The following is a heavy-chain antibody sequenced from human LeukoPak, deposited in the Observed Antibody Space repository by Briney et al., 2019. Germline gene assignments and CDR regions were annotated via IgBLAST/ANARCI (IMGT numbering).Heavy chain of an antibody. CDR2: INYSGTT. V-gene: IGHV4-39*01. Sequence: SETLSLTCAVSGDSISTTNYYWGWIRQPPGEGLEWIGTINYSGTTYYSPSLKSRVTMSIDMSKSQFSLKLTSVTAADTAVYYCVKREDLTMLDFWGQGTLVTVSS. D-gene: IGHD1/OR15-1a*01. CDR3: VKREDLTMLDF. CDR1: GDSISTTNYY. J-gene: IGHJ4*02.